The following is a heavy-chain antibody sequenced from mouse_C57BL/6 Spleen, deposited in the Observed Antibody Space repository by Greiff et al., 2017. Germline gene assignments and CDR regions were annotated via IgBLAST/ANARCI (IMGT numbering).Heavy chain of an antibody. J-gene: IGHJ4*01. Sequence: EVKLMESGGGLVKPGGSLKLSCAASGFTFSDYGMHWVRQAPEKGLEWVAYISSGSSTIYYADTVKGRFTISRDNAKNTLFLQMTSLRSEDTAMYYCALRGAMDYWGQGTSVTVSS. CDR3: ALRGAMDY. CDR1: GFTFSDYG. V-gene: IGHV5-17*01. CDR2: ISSGSSTI.